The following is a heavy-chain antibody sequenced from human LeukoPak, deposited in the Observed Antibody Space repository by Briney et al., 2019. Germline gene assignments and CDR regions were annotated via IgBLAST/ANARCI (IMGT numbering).Heavy chain of an antibody. CDR2: IYYSGST. Sequence: SETLSLTCTVSGGSISSSSYYWGWIRQPPWKGLEWIGSIYYSGSTYYNPSLKSRVTISVDTSKNQFSLKLSSVTAADTAVYHCARDVYCSGGSCYPYYYYMDVWGKGTTVTVSS. J-gene: IGHJ6*03. V-gene: IGHV4-39*07. CDR1: GGSISSSSYY. D-gene: IGHD2-15*01. CDR3: ARDVYCSGGSCYPYYYYMDV.